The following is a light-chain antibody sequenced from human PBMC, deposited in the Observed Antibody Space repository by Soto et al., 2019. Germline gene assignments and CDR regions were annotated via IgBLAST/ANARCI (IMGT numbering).Light chain of an antibody. CDR2: EVS. Sequence: QSALTQPPSASGAPGQSVTISCTGTSSDVGGYKYVSWYQQHPGKAPKLMIYEVSKRPSGVPDRFSGSKSGNTASLTVSGLQAEYEADYYCSSYAGSNNWVFGGGTKLTVL. CDR3: SSYAGSNNWV. CDR1: SSDVGGYKY. V-gene: IGLV2-8*01. J-gene: IGLJ3*02.